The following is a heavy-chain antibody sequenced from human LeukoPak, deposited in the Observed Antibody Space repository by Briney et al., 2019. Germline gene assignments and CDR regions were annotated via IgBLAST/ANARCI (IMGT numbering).Heavy chain of an antibody. D-gene: IGHD6-19*01. V-gene: IGHV3-23*01. J-gene: IGHJ4*01. CDR1: GFTFSNSA. CDR3: AKGIYSSGWSYFDY. CDR2: LSGSGITT. Sequence: GGSLRLSCAASGFTFSNSAMSWVRQAPGKGLEWVSTLSGSGITTYYADSVKGRFTISRDNSKNTLYLQMNSLIAEDTAVYYCAKGIYSSGWSYFDYWSHGTLVTVSS.